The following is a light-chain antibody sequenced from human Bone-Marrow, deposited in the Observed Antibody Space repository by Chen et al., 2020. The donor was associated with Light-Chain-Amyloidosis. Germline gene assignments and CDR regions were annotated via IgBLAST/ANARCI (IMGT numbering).Light chain of an antibody. CDR2: RET. CDR1: DLPTKY. CDR3: QSADSSGTYEVI. V-gene: IGLV3-25*03. Sequence: SYELTQPPSVSVSPGQTARITCSGDDLPTKYAYWYQQKPGQAPVLVIHRETERPSGISERFSGSSSGTTATFTISGVHAEDEADYHCQSADSSGTYEVIFGGGTKLTVL. J-gene: IGLJ2*01.